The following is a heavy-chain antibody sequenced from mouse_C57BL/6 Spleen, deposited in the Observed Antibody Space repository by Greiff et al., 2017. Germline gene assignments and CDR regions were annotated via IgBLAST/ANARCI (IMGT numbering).Heavy chain of an antibody. V-gene: IGHV2-6*01. J-gene: IGHJ3*01. CDR3: ARGTNRGWFAY. D-gene: IGHD3-3*01. Sequence: QVQLKESGPGLVAPSQSLSITCTVSGFSLTSYGVDWVRQSPGKGLEWLGVIWGVGSTNYNSALKSRLSISKDNSKSQVFLKMNRLQTDDTAMYYGARGTNRGWFAYWGQGTLVTVSA. CDR1: GFSLTSYG. CDR2: IWGVGST.